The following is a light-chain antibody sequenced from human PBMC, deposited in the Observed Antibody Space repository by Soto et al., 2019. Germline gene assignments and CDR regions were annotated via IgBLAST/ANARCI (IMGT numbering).Light chain of an antibody. CDR2: EGS. J-gene: IGLJ2*01. Sequence: QAVVTQPASVSGSPGQSITISCTGTSSDVGSYSLVSWYQHHPGKAPKLMIYEGSKRPSGVSNRFSGSKSGTTASLTISGLQAEDEADYYCCSYAGSDTWKFGGGTKLTVL. V-gene: IGLV2-23*01. CDR3: CSYAGSDTWK. CDR1: SSDVGSYSL.